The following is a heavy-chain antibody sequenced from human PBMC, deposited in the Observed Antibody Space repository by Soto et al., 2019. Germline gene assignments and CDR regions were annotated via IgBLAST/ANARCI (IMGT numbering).Heavy chain of an antibody. Sequence: GGSLRLSCAASGFTFSSYAMSWVRQAPGKGLEWVSAISGSGGTTYYADSVKGRFTISRDNSKNTLYLQMNSLRAEDTAIYYCAKDQGYSSSFHWFDPWGQGTLVTVSS. D-gene: IGHD6-13*01. CDR3: AKDQGYSSSFHWFDP. V-gene: IGHV3-23*01. J-gene: IGHJ5*02. CDR1: GFTFSSYA. CDR2: ISGSGGTT.